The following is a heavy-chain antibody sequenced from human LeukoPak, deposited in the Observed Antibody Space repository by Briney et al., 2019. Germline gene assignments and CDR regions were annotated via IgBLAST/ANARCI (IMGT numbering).Heavy chain of an antibody. V-gene: IGHV4-39*07. CDR1: GGSISSSSYY. CDR3: ASGYSYGSGGFDY. J-gene: IGHJ4*02. CDR2: IYYSGST. Sequence: PSETLSLTCTVSGGSISSSSYYWGWIRQPPGKGLEWIGSIYYSGSTYYNPSLKSRVTISVDTSKNQFSLKLSSVTAADTAVYYCASGYSYGSGGFDYWGQGTLVTVSS. D-gene: IGHD5-18*01.